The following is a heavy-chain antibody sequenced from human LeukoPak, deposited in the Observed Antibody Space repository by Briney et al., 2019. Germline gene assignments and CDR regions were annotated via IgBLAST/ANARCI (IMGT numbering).Heavy chain of an antibody. CDR3: ARVDYYDSSGYYYGYYWYFDL. D-gene: IGHD3-22*01. CDR1: GGSFRGYY. J-gene: IGHJ2*01. Sequence: SETLSLTCAVYGGSFRGYYWSWIRQPPGKGPEWIGEINHSGSTNYNPSLKSRVTISVDTSKNQFSLKLSSVTAADTAVYYCARVDYYDSSGYYYGYYWYFDLWGRGTLVTVSS. V-gene: IGHV4-34*01. CDR2: INHSGST.